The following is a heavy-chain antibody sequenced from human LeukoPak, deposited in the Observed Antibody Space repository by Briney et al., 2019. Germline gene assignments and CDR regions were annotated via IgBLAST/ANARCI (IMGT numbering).Heavy chain of an antibody. D-gene: IGHD3-10*01. V-gene: IGHV4-4*02. CDR1: GGSISSSNW. CDR3: AKGEDHGSGTVHFAS. CDR2: IYHGGST. Sequence: SETLSLTCAVSGGSISSSNWWSWVRQPPGKGLEWIGEIYHGGSTNYNPSLKSRVAMSVDRSSNQFSLQLSSVTAADPAVYYCAKGEDHGSGTVHFASWGQGTLVTVSS. J-gene: IGHJ4*02.